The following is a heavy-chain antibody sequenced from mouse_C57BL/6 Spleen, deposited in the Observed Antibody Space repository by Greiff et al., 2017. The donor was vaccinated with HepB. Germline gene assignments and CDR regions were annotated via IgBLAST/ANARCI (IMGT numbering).Heavy chain of an antibody. V-gene: IGHV1-82*01. J-gene: IGHJ2*01. CDR2: IYPGDGDT. CDR1: GYAFSSSW. Sequence: LVESGPELVKPGASVKISCKASGYAFSSSWMNWVKQRPGKGLEWIGRIYPGDGDTNYNGKFKGKATLTADKSSSTAYMQLSSLTSEDSAVYFCARDYGSTLYYFDYWGQGTTLTVSS. D-gene: IGHD1-1*01. CDR3: ARDYGSTLYYFDY.